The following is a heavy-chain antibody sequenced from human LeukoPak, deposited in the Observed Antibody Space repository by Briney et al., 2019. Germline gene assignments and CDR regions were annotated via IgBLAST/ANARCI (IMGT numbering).Heavy chain of an antibody. CDR2: IKEDGRQK. J-gene: IGHJ4*02. CDR3: ARDRWGYSYGGD. Sequence: GWSLRLSCAASGFTFSSYWLSWVRQAPGKGLEWVANIKEDGRQKYYEAFVKGRFTISRDNAKNSLYLQMNRLGAEGAAVYYCARDRWGYSYGGDWGQGTLVTVSS. D-gene: IGHD5-18*01. V-gene: IGHV3-7*01. CDR1: GFTFSSYW.